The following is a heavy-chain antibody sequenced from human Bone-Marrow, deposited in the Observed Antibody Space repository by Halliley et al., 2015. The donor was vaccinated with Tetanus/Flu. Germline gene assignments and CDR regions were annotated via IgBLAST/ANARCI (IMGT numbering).Heavy chain of an antibody. CDR3: ARGAFYGEYDYYYYGLDV. J-gene: IGHJ6*02. CDR2: ISGSDGRT. Sequence: SLRLSCAASRFTLSNFAMSWVRQAPGKGLEWVATISGSDGRTYYADSVKGRFTISRDNSKNTLSLQMTSLRADDTATYYCARGAFYGEYDYYYYGLDVWGQGTTVTVSS. D-gene: IGHD4-17*01. CDR1: RFTLSNFA. V-gene: IGHV3-23*01.